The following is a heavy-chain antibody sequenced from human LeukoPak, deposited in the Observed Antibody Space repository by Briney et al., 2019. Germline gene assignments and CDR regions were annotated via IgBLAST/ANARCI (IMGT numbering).Heavy chain of an antibody. J-gene: IGHJ4*02. CDR3: AREQALPGVTISGVVVMGYFDN. D-gene: IGHD3-3*01. V-gene: IGHV4-34*01. CDR2: INPRGSI. CDR1: GFSVRSYA. Sequence: GSLRLSCAASGFSVRSYAMSWIRQSPGKGLEWIGDINPRGSINFNPSLKSRVLISLDTSRTQFSLRLDSVTAADTAVYYCAREQALPGVTISGVVVMGYFDNWGQGSLVIVSS.